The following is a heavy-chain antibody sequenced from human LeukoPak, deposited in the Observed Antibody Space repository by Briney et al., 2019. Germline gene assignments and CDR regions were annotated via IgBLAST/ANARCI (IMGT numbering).Heavy chain of an antibody. CDR2: IYYSGST. CDR1: GGSISSGGYY. J-gene: IGHJ6*02. CDR3: ASGAVIGDYPEYYGMDV. Sequence: SETLSLTCTVSGGSISSGGYYWSWIRQHPGKGLEWIGYIYYSGSTYYNPSLKSRVTISVDTSKNQFSLKLSSVTAADTAVYYCASGAVIGDYPEYYGMDVWGQGTTVTVSS. D-gene: IGHD4-17*01. V-gene: IGHV4-31*03.